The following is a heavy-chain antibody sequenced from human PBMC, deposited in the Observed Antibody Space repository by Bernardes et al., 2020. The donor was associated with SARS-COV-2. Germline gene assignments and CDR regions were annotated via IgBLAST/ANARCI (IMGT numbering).Heavy chain of an antibody. CDR3: ARDGPVGWFDP. CDR1: GGSVSSGSYY. Sequence: SETLSLTCTVSGGSVSSGSYYWSWIRQPPGKGLEWIGYIYYSGGTNYNPSLKSRVTISVETSKNQFSLKLSSVTAADTAVYYCARDGPVGWFDPWGQGTLVTVSS. V-gene: IGHV4-61*01. CDR2: IYYSGGT. J-gene: IGHJ5*02.